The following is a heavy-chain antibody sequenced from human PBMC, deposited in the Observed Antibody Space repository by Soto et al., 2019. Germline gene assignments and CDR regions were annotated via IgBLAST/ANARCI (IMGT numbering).Heavy chain of an antibody. CDR2: ISASGGST. V-gene: IGHV3-23*01. D-gene: IGHD6-6*01. Sequence: EVQLLESGGGLVQPGGSLRLSCAASGFTFTNYAMTWVRQAPGKGLEWVSGISASGGSTYYADSVKSRFTISRDNSKNPLYLQMNSLRAEDTALYYCAKDRGSLYTSSSPLDFWGQGTLVTVSS. CDR3: AKDRGSLYTSSSPLDF. J-gene: IGHJ4*02. CDR1: GFTFTNYA.